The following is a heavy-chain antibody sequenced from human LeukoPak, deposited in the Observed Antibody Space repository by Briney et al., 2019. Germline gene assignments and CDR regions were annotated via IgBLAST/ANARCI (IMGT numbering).Heavy chain of an antibody. CDR3: ARAQVYYDSSGYYYVY. Sequence: GGSLRLSCAVSGFTFSSYWMHWVRQAPGKGLVWVSRINSDGSSTSYADSVKGRFTISRDNAKNTLYLQMNSLRAEDTAVYYCARAQVYYDSSGYYYVYWGQGTLVTVSS. D-gene: IGHD3-22*01. CDR1: GFTFSSYW. CDR2: INSDGSST. J-gene: IGHJ4*02. V-gene: IGHV3-74*01.